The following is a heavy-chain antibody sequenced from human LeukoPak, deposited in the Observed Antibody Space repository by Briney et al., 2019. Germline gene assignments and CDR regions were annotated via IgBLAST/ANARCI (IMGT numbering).Heavy chain of an antibody. J-gene: IGHJ4*02. CDR3: ARVSPDGYFDY. CDR2: IIPILGIA. D-gene: IGHD2/OR15-2a*01. V-gene: IGHV1-69*02. Sequence: SSVKVSCKASGGTFSSYTISWVRQAPGQGLEWMGRIIPILGIANYAQKFQGRVTITADKSTSTAYMELSSLRSEDTAVYYCARVSPDGYFDYWGQGALVTVSS. CDR1: GGTFSSYT.